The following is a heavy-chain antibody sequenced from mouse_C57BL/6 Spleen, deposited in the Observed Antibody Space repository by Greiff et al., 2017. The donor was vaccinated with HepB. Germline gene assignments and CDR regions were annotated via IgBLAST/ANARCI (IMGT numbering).Heavy chain of an antibody. J-gene: IGHJ4*01. Sequence: EVKLVESGGGLVKPGGSLKLSCAASGFTFSSYTMSWVRQTPEKRLEWVATISGGGGNTYYPDSVKGRFTISRDNAKNTLYLQMSSLRSEDTALYYCARQANWDVKAMDYWSQGTSVTVSS. CDR2: ISGGGGNT. CDR3: ARQANWDVKAMDY. CDR1: GFTFSSYT. V-gene: IGHV5-9*01. D-gene: IGHD4-1*01.